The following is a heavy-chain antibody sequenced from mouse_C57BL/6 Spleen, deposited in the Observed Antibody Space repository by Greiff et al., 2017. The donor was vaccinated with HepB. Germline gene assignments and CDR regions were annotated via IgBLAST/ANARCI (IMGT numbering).Heavy chain of an antibody. CDR2: IRNKANGYTT. J-gene: IGHJ1*03. D-gene: IGHD2-4*01. CDR1: GFTFTDYY. Sequence: VQLKESGGGLVQPGGSLSLSCAASGFTFTDYYMSWVRQPPGKALEWLGFIRNKANGYTTEYSASVKGRFTISRDNSQSILYLQMNALRAEDSATYYCARVIYYDRYWYFDVWGTGTTVTVSS. CDR3: ARVIYYDRYWYFDV. V-gene: IGHV7-3*01.